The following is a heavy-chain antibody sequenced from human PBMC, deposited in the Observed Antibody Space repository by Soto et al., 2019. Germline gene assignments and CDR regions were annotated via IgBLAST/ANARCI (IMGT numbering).Heavy chain of an antibody. CDR2: ISGSGGST. CDR3: AKDLWPYSSGWESYVDY. J-gene: IGHJ4*02. D-gene: IGHD6-19*01. V-gene: IGHV3-23*01. Sequence: GGSLRLSGPASVFAFSSYAMRRVRQAPRKGLAWVSAISGSGGSTYYADSVKGRFTISRDNSKNKLYLQMNSLRAEDTAVYYCAKDLWPYSSGWESYVDYCGQGTLVPVSP. CDR1: VFAFSSYA.